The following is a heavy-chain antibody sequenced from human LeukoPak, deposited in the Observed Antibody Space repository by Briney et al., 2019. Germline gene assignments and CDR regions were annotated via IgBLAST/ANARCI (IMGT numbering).Heavy chain of an antibody. CDR1: GFTFSSYG. CDR2: IWYDGSNK. J-gene: IGHJ4*02. Sequence: GGSLRLSCAASGFTFSSYGMHWVRQAPGKGLEWVAVIWYDGSNKYYADSVKGRFTISRDNSKNTLYLQMNSLRAEDTAVYYCARRGYSYGLYYFDYWGQGTLVTVSS. V-gene: IGHV3-33*01. CDR3: ARRGYSYGLYYFDY. D-gene: IGHD5-18*01.